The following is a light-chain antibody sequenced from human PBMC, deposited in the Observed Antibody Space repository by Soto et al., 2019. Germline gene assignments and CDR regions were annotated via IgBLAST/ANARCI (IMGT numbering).Light chain of an antibody. CDR2: DVN. CDR1: ISDVGGYGY. Sequence: QSALTQPRSVSGSPGQSVTISCIGTISDVGGYGYVSWYQQHPGKAPKLMIYDVNKRASGVPDRFSGSKSGTTASLTISGLQADDEADYYCCSYAGSYIWVFGGGTKVTVL. J-gene: IGLJ3*02. CDR3: CSYAGSYIWV. V-gene: IGLV2-11*01.